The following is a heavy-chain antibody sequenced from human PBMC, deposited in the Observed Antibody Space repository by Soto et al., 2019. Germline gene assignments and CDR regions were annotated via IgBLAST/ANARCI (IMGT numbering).Heavy chain of an antibody. CDR3: ARDLVPAAMEGGYYYYYGMDV. Sequence: SESLSLTCTVSGGSISSYYWSWIRQPPGKGLEWIGYIYYSGSTNYNPSLKSRVTISVDTSKNQFSLKLSSVTAADTAVYYCARDLVPAAMEGGYYYYYGMDVWGQGTTVTVSS. CDR1: GGSISSYY. CDR2: IYYSGST. V-gene: IGHV4-59*01. J-gene: IGHJ6*02. D-gene: IGHD2-2*01.